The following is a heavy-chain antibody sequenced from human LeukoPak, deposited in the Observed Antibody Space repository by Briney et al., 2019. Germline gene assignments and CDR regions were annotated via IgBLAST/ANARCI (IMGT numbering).Heavy chain of an antibody. J-gene: IGHJ4*02. CDR1: GGSISSSNW. V-gene: IGHV4-4*02. CDR3: ARQGGYGYYFDY. CDR2: IYHSGST. Sequence: SETLSLTCAVSGGSISSSNWWSWVRPPPGKGLEWIGEIYHSGSTNYNPSLKSRVTISVDKSKNQFSLKLSSVTAADTAVYYCARQGGYGYYFDYWGQGTLVTVSP. D-gene: IGHD5-12*01.